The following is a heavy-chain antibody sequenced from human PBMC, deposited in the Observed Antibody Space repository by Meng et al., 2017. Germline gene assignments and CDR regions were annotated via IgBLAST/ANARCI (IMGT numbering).Heavy chain of an antibody. J-gene: IGHJ4*02. CDR2: IKQDGSEK. V-gene: IGHV3-7*01. CDR3: AREDYSSSWLHDY. Sequence: GGSLRLSCAASGFTFSSYSMNWVRQAPGKGLEWVANIKQDGSEKYYVDSVKGRFTISRDNAKNSLYLQMNSLRAEDTAVYYCAREDYSSSWLHDYWGQGTLVTVSS. CDR1: GFTFSSYS. D-gene: IGHD6-13*01.